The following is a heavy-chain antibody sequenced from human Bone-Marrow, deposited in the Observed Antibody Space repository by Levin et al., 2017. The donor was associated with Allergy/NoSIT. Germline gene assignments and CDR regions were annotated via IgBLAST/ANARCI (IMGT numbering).Heavy chain of an antibody. CDR3: AKVADDYRPGGLYYMDV. CDR1: GFNFGAYA. CDR2: VSIGHAS. V-gene: IGHV3-23*01. D-gene: IGHD4/OR15-4a*01. J-gene: IGHJ6*03. Sequence: LSLTCEVSGFNFGAYAMNWVRQVPGKGLEWVSGVSIGHASYYSDSVKGRFITSRNNVKNTVFLQMDSLRVEDTAVYYCAKVADDYRPGGLYYMDVWGKGTSVTVSS.